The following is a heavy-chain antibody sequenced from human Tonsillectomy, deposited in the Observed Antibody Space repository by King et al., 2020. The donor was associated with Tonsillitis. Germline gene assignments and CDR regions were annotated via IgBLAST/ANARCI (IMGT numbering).Heavy chain of an antibody. CDR2: IIGSGDIT. J-gene: IGHJ5*02. Sequence: EVQLVESGGGLVQPGGSLSLSCAASGFTFSSYAMSWVRQAPGKGLEWVSRIIGSGDITYYADSVKGRFTISRDKSNNTLYLQMNSLRAEDTAVYYCTKGGGLPHVGFDPWGQGTLVTVSS. D-gene: IGHD1-26*01. CDR3: TKGGGLPHVGFDP. V-gene: IGHV3-23*04. CDR1: GFTFSSYA.